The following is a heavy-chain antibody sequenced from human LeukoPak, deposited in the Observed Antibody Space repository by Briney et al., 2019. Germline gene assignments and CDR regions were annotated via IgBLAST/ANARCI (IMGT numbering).Heavy chain of an antibody. CDR1: GFTFSSYG. J-gene: IGHJ4*02. D-gene: IGHD3-22*01. V-gene: IGHV3-30*18. CDR3: AKAHLGSEDYYDSSGYLYYFDY. CDR2: ISYDGSNK. Sequence: GRSLRLSCAASGFTFSSYGMHWVRQAPGKGLEWVAVISYDGSNKYYADSVKGRFTISRDNSKNTLYLQMNSLRAEDTAVYYCAKAHLGSEDYYDSSGYLYYFDYWGQGTLVTVSS.